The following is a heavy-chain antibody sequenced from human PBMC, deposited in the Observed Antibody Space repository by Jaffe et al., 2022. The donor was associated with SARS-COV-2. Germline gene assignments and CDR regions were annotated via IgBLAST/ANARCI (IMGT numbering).Heavy chain of an antibody. Sequence: QVHLQQSGPGLVKPSQTLSLTCAISGDSVSSNSAAWAWIRQSPSRGLEFLGRTYYRSKWYNDYALSVKDRVTVNPDTSKNQFSLQLNSVTPEDTAVYYCAGGHSAFSAWGQGTLVTVSS. CDR1: GDSVSSNSAA. CDR2: TYYRSKWYN. CDR3: AGGHSAFSA. D-gene: IGHD3-10*01. V-gene: IGHV6-1*01. J-gene: IGHJ5*02.